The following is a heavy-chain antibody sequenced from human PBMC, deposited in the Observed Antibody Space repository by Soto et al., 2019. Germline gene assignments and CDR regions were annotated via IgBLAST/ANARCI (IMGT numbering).Heavy chain of an antibody. CDR2: IKSKTDGGTT. CDR1: GFTFSNAW. CDR3: TTDTIAQRFLEWFPFDY. Sequence: PGGSLRLSCAASGFTFSNAWMNWVRQAPGKGLEWVGRIKSKTDGGTTDYAAPVKGRFTISRDDSKNTLYLQMNSLKTEDTAVYYCTTDTIAQRFLEWFPFDYWGQGTLVTVSS. V-gene: IGHV3-15*07. D-gene: IGHD3-3*01. J-gene: IGHJ4*02.